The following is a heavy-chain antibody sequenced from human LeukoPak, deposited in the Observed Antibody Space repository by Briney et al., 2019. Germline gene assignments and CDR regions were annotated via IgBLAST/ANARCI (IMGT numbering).Heavy chain of an antibody. Sequence: SETLSLTCAVYGGSFSGYYWSWIRQPPGKGLEWIGYTYYSGSTNYNPSLKSRVTISVDTSKNQFSLKLSSVTAADTAVYYCARGGTYYDILTGHPLDYWGQGTLVTVSS. CDR3: ARGGTYYDILTGHPLDY. CDR2: TYYSGST. D-gene: IGHD3-9*01. CDR1: GGSFSGYY. V-gene: IGHV4-59*01. J-gene: IGHJ4*02.